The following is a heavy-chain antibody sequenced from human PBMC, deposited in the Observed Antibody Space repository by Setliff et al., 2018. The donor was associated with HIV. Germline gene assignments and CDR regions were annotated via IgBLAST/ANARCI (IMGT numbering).Heavy chain of an antibody. D-gene: IGHD3-10*01. CDR3: ARATFGSTSSGINYYMDV. J-gene: IGHJ6*03. V-gene: IGHV4-59*01. Sequence: KTSETLSLTCTVSGGSISNYYWSWIRQPPGKGLEWIGYIYYDGTTNSNPSLKSRVTISVTTPKNQFSLKLSSVTAADTALYFCARATFGSTSSGINYYMDVWGKGTTVTVSS. CDR1: GGSISNYY. CDR2: IYYDGTT.